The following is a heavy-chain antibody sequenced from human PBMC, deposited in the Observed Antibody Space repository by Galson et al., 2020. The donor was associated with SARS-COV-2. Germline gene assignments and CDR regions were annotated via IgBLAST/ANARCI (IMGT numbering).Heavy chain of an antibody. CDR1: GFTFSSYG. Sequence: TGGSLRLSCAASGFTFSSYGMHWVRQAPGKGLEWVAVIWYDGSNKYYADSVKGRFTISRDNSKNTLYLQMNSLRAEDTAVYYCAREAAAGLALEYWGQGTLVTVSS. J-gene: IGHJ4*02. CDR2: IWYDGSNK. V-gene: IGHV3-33*01. CDR3: AREAAAGLALEY. D-gene: IGHD6-13*01.